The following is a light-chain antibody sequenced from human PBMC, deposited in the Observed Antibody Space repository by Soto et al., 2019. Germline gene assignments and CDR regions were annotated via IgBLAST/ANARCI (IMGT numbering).Light chain of an antibody. CDR3: QEYDNLRIT. CDR1: QDIRNY. Sequence: IQMTQSPSSLSASVGDRVTITCQASQDIRNYLNWYQQRPGKAPKLLIYDASNLETGVPSRFSGSGSGTDFTFTISSLQPEDIATYYCQEYDNLRITFGQGTRLEIK. V-gene: IGKV1-33*01. J-gene: IGKJ5*01. CDR2: DAS.